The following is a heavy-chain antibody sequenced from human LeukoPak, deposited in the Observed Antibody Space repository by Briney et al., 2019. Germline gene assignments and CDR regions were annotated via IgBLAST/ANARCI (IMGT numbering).Heavy chain of an antibody. J-gene: IGHJ2*01. D-gene: IGHD3-10*01. CDR2: IYYSGSN. V-gene: IGHV4-59*01. Sequence: PSETLSLTCTVSSGSISSYYWSWIRQSPGKGLEWIGYIYYSGSNNYNPYLKSRITISVDTSKNQFSLKLSSVTAADTAVYYCARDRGVGDYWYFDLWGRGTVVTVSS. CDR1: SGSISSYY. CDR3: ARDRGVGDYWYFDL.